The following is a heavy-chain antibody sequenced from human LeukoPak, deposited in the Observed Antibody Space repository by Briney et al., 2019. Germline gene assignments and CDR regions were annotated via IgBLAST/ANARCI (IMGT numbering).Heavy chain of an antibody. D-gene: IGHD6-6*01. CDR1: GGSVRRGNYY. V-gene: IGHV4-61*02. CDR2: IYTSGTT. J-gene: IGHJ6*03. CDR3: ARWSGSVTARNYYYYMDV. Sequence: SSETLSLTCTVSGGSVRRGNYYWTWIRQPAGSGLEWIGRIYTSGTTDYNPSLRTRVTISVDASRNQFSLNLSSVTAADTAVYYCARWSGSVTARNYYYYMDVWGEGTTVTVSS.